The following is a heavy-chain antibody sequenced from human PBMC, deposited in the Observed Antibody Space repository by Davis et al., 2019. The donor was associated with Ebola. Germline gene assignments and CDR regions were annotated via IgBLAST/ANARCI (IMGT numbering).Heavy chain of an antibody. D-gene: IGHD2-2*02. CDR2: IYTSGST. CDR1: GGSFSGYY. J-gene: IGHJ6*02. V-gene: IGHV4-59*10. Sequence: SETLSLTCAVYGGSFSGYYWSWIRQPAGKGLEWIGRIYTSGSTNYNPSLKSRVTMSVDMSKNQFSLKLRSVTAADTAVYYCAGKDIVVVPAAIGNYYYYGMDVWGQGTTVTVSS. CDR3: AGKDIVVVPAAIGNYYYYGMDV.